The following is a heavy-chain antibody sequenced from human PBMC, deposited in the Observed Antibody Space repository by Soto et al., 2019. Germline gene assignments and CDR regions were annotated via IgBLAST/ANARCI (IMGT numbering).Heavy chain of an antibody. D-gene: IGHD6-13*01. V-gene: IGHV4-34*01. CDR2: INHSGST. Sequence: SETTSLTCAVYGGSFNGYYWSWIRQPPGKGLEWIGEINHSGSTNYNPSLKSRVTISVDTSKNQFSLKLSSVTAADTAVYYCARTIAAAPYWGQGTLVTVSS. CDR3: ARTIAAAPY. J-gene: IGHJ4*02. CDR1: GGSFNGYY.